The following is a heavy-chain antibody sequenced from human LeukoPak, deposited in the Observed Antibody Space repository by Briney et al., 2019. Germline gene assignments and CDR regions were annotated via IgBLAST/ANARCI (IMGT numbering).Heavy chain of an antibody. Sequence: ASVKVSCKASGYTFTSYAISWVRQAPGQGLEWMGRIIPILGIANYAQKFQGRVTITADKSTSTAYMELSSLRSEDTAVYYCARVAAEAYYYDSSGYRYDAFDIWGQGTIVTVSS. CDR3: ARVAAEAYYYDSSGYRYDAFDI. V-gene: IGHV1-69*04. D-gene: IGHD3-22*01. J-gene: IGHJ3*02. CDR1: GYTFTSYA. CDR2: IIPILGIA.